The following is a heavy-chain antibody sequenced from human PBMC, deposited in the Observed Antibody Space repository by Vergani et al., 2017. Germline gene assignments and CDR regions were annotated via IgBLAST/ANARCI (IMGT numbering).Heavy chain of an antibody. CDR2: IYYSGST. CDR1: GGSISSSSYY. Sequence: QLQLQESGPGLVKPSETLSLTCTVSGGSISSSSYYWGWIRQPPGKGLEWIGSIYYSGSTSYNPSLKSRVTISVDTSKNQFSLKLSSVTAADTAVYYCARHFGVVIGGLNWFDPWGQGTLVTVSS. J-gene: IGHJ5*02. D-gene: IGHD3-3*01. CDR3: ARHFGVVIGGLNWFDP. V-gene: IGHV4-39*01.